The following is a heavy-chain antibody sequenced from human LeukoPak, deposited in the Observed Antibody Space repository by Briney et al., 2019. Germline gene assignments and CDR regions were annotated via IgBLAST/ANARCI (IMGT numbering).Heavy chain of an antibody. J-gene: IGHJ4*02. Sequence: SQTLSLTCAISGGSVSSNSAAWNWIRQSPSRGLEWLGRTYYRSKWYNDYAVSVKSRITINPDTSKNQFSLKLSSVTAADTAVYYCARVFAPYYYDSSGYYWGPFDYWGQGTLVTVSS. CDR3: ARVFAPYYYDSSGYYWGPFDY. CDR2: TYYRSKWYN. CDR1: GGSVSSNSAA. V-gene: IGHV6-1*01. D-gene: IGHD3-22*01.